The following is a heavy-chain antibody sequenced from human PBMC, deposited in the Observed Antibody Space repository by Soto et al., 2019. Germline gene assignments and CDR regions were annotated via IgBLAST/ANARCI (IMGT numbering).Heavy chain of an antibody. J-gene: IGHJ4*02. Sequence: GGSLRLSCAASGFTFSSYWMSWVRQAPGKGLEWVANIKQDGSEKYYVDSVKGRFTISRDNAKNSLYLQMNSLRAEDTAVYYCARVPPYDFWSGYYNYYFDYWGQGTLVTVSS. D-gene: IGHD3-3*01. CDR3: ARVPPYDFWSGYYNYYFDY. CDR1: GFTFSSYW. CDR2: IKQDGSEK. V-gene: IGHV3-7*01.